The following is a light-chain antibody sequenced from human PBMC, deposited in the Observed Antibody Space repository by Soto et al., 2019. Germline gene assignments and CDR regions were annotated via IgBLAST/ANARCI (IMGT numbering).Light chain of an antibody. CDR1: QSIRYW. J-gene: IGKJ1*01. V-gene: IGKV1-5*03. CDR3: QQYTSYPWT. CDR2: EAS. Sequence: DIQMTQSPSTLSASVGDRATITCRASQSIRYWLAWFLQKAGKAPKLLIYEASRLESGVPSRISGSGSGTEFTLTISSLQPDDFATYYCQQYTSYPWTFGQGTKVDIK.